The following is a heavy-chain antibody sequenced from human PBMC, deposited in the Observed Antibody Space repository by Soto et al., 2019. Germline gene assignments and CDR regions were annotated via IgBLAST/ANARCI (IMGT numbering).Heavy chain of an antibody. J-gene: IGHJ3*02. CDR2: IYHSGST. Sequence: PSETLSLTCAVSGDSISRSYWWSWVRQLPGKGLEWIGEIYHSGSTNYNPSLKSRVTISVDTSKNQFSLKLSSVTAADTAVYYCARRYGGAFDIWGQGTMVTVSS. D-gene: IGHD4-17*01. V-gene: IGHV4-4*02. CDR1: GDSISRSYW. CDR3: ARRYGGAFDI.